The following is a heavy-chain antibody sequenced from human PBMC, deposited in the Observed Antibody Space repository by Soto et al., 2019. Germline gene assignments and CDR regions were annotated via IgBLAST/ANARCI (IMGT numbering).Heavy chain of an antibody. J-gene: IGHJ1*01. CDR2: IYSSGST. Sequence: SETLSLTCTVSGGSISSRGCYWCWIRQHPGKGLEWIGDIYSSGSTYSKPSLKSRVTISVDTSKNQFSLKLSSVTAADTAVYYCARTPYQFYDSSGLYFPHWGQGTLVTASS. V-gene: IGHV4-31*03. D-gene: IGHD3-22*01. CDR3: ARTPYQFYDSSGLYFPH. CDR1: GGSISSRGCY.